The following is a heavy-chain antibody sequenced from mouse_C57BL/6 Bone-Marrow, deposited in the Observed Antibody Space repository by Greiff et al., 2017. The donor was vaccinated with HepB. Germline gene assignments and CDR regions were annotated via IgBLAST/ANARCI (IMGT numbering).Heavy chain of an antibody. Sequence: EVQGVESGGGLVQPKGSLKLSCAASGFSFNTYAMNWVRQAPGKGLEWVARIRSKSNNYATYYADSVKDRFTISRDDSESMLYLQMNNLKTEDTAMYYCVRHRGDSNYWFAYWGQGTLVTVSA. V-gene: IGHV10-1*01. J-gene: IGHJ3*01. CDR1: GFSFNTYA. D-gene: IGHD2-5*01. CDR2: IRSKSNNYAT. CDR3: VRHRGDSNYWFAY.